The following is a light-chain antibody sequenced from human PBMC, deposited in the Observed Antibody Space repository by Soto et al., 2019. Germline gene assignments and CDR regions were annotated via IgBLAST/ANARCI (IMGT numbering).Light chain of an antibody. CDR3: QQYYSYPGT. Sequence: AIRMTQSPSSLSASTGDRVTITCRASQGISSYLAWYQQKPGKAPKLLIYAASTLPSGVPSRFSGSGSGTDFTLTISCLQSEDFATYYCQQYYSYPGTFGPGTKVDIK. CDR1: QGISSY. V-gene: IGKV1-8*01. CDR2: AAS. J-gene: IGKJ3*01.